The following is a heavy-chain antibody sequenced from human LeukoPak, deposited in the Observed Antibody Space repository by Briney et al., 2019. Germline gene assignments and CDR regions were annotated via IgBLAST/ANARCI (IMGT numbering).Heavy chain of an antibody. CDR1: GGTFSSHA. Sequence: ASVKVSCKASGGTFSSHAISWVRQAPGQGLEWMGRIIPIFGIANYAQKFQGRVTITADKSTSTAYMELSSLRSEDTAVYYCAREGYYYDSSGLIHYYYGMDAWGQGTTVTVSS. CDR3: AREGYYYDSSGLIHYYYGMDA. D-gene: IGHD3-22*01. CDR2: IIPIFGIA. J-gene: IGHJ6*02. V-gene: IGHV1-69*04.